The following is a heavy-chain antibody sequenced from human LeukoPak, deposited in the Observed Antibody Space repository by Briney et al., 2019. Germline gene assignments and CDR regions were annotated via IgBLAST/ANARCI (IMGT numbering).Heavy chain of an antibody. D-gene: IGHD3-22*01. CDR2: INPTGGST. CDR3: ARELGTYYYDSSGYEDY. CDR1: EYTFTSYY. Sequence: ASVKVSCKASEYTFTSYYMHWVRQAPGQGLEWMGLINPTGGSTGYAQKFQGRVTMTRDMSTSTDYMELSSLRSDDTAVYYCARELGTYYYDSSGYEDYWGQGTLVTVSS. V-gene: IGHV1-46*01. J-gene: IGHJ4*02.